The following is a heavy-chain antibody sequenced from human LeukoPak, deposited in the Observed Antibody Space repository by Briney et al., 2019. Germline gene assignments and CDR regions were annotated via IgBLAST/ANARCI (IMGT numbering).Heavy chain of an antibody. CDR2: ISAYNGNT. CDR3: ARVLTGFGDLSFDY. Sequence: ASVKVSCKASGYTFTSYGISWVRQAPGQGLEWMGWISAYNGNTKYAQKVLGRVTMTTDTSTSTAYMELRSLRSDDTAVYYCARVLTGFGDLSFDYWGQGTLVTVSS. V-gene: IGHV1-18*01. CDR1: GYTFTSYG. D-gene: IGHD3-10*01. J-gene: IGHJ4*02.